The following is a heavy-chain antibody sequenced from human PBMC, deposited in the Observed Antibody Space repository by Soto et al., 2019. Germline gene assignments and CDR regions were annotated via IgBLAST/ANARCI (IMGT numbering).Heavy chain of an antibody. V-gene: IGHV4-4*02. J-gene: IGHJ5*02. CDR3: ARGQRFSDWFDP. Sequence: SETLSLTCAVSGGSFTSNNWWTWVRQPPGQGLEWIGEIYRTGSTNYNPSLKSRVTISLDKSENQFSLKVTSLTAADTAVYYCARGQRFSDWFDPWGQGTLVTVSS. CDR2: IYRTGST. CDR1: GGSFTSNNW. D-gene: IGHD3-3*01.